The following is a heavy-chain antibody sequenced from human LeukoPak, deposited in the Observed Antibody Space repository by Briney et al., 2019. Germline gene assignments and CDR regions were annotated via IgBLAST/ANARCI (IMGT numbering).Heavy chain of an antibody. J-gene: IGHJ2*01. CDR1: GFTFSSYA. CDR3: ARAGWVDSCVYGNWYFDL. Sequence: PGGSLRLSCAASGFTFSSYAMSWVRQAPGKGLEWVSAISGSGGSTYYADSVKGRFTISRDNSKNTLYLQMNSLRAEDTAVYYCARAGWVDSCVYGNWYFDLWGRGTLVTVSS. V-gene: IGHV3-23*01. CDR2: ISGSGGST. D-gene: IGHD5/OR15-5a*01.